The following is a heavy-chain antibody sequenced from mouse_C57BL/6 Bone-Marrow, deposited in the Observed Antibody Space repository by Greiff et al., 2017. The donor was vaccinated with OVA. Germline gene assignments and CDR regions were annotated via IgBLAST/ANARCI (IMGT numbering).Heavy chain of an antibody. J-gene: IGHJ4*01. CDR3: ARSRVYYYGRDYAMDY. Sequence: EVQLQQSGPELVKPGASVKISCKASGYTFTDYYMNWVKQSHGKSLEWIGDINPNNGGTSYNQKFKGKATLTVDKSSSTAYMELRSLTSEDSAVYYCARSRVYYYGRDYAMDYWGQGTAVTVTA. D-gene: IGHD1-1*01. V-gene: IGHV1-26*01. CDR1: GYTFTDYY. CDR2: INPNNGGT.